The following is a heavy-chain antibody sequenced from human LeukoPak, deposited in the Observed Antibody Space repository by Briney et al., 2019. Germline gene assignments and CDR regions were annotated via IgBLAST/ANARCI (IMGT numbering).Heavy chain of an antibody. CDR1: GFTFSSYG. CDR2: IWYDGSNK. J-gene: IGHJ3*02. Sequence: GGSLRLSCAASGFTFSSYGMHWVCQAPGKGLEWVAVIWYDGSNKYYADSVKGRFTISRDNSKNTLYLQMNSLRAEDTAVYYCARDYGIAAAGTGGSYDAFDIWGQGTMVTVSS. D-gene: IGHD6-13*01. V-gene: IGHV3-33*01. CDR3: ARDYGIAAAGTGGSYDAFDI.